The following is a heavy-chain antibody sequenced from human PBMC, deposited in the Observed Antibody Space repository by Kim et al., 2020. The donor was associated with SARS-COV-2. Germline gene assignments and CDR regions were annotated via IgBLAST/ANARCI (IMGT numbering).Heavy chain of an antibody. CDR1: GYTFTSYA. D-gene: IGHD6-13*01. CDR3: ASPGGSSYQQLVFHQSAPHKYYYYGMDV. V-gene: IGHV1-3*01. Sequence: ASVKVSCKASGYTFTSYAMHWVRQAPGQRLEWMGWINAGNGNTKYSQKFQGRVTITRDTSASTAYMELSSLRSEDTAVYYCASPGGSSYQQLVFHQSAPHKYYYYGMDVWGQGPRSPSP. J-gene: IGHJ6*02. CDR2: INAGNGNT.